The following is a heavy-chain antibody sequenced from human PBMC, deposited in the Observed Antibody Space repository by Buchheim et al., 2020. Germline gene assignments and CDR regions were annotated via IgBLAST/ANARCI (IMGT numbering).Heavy chain of an antibody. CDR3: AIPSRGVPAARNFDY. D-gene: IGHD2-2*01. V-gene: IGHV4-34*01. CDR1: GGSFSGYY. Sequence: QVQLQQWGAGLLKLSETLSLTCAVYGGSFSGYYWSGFRQPPGKGLEWSGEINHSGSTNYNPSLKSRVTISVETSKNQLSLKLSSVTAADTAVYYCAIPSRGVPAARNFDYWGQGTL. J-gene: IGHJ4*02. CDR2: INHSGST.